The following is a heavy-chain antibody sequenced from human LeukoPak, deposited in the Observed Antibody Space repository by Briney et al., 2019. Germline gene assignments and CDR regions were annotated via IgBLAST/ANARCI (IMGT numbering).Heavy chain of an antibody. CDR3: AKERGPFDAFDI. V-gene: IGHV3-33*06. Sequence: GGSLRLSCAASGFTFSSHGMHWVRQAPGKGLEWVAVIWSDGRNRFYVDAVKGRFTFSRDNSKNTLSLQMNSLRAEDTAVYYCAKERGPFDAFDIWGQGTMVTVSS. CDR1: GFTFSSHG. J-gene: IGHJ3*02. CDR2: IWSDGRNR.